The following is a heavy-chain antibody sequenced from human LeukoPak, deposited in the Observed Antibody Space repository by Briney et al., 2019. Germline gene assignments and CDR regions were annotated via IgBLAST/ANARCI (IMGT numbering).Heavy chain of an antibody. V-gene: IGHV1-69*06. D-gene: IGHD6-19*01. J-gene: IGHJ6*03. CDR2: IIPIFGTA. CDR1: GYTFTSYG. Sequence: SVKDSCKSSGYTFTSYGISWVRQAPGQGLVWMGRIIPIFGTANYAQKFQGRVTITADKPTSTAYMELSSLRSEDTAVYYCAIDPYSSGWYGNTDYYYYMDVWGKGTTVTVSS. CDR3: AIDPYSSGWYGNTDYYYYMDV.